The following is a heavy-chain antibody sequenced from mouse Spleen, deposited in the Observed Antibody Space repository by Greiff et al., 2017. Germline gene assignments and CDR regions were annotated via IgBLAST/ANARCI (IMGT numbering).Heavy chain of an antibody. CDR1: GFTFSSFG. Sequence: EVKLVESGGGLVQPGGSRKLSCAASGFTFSSFGMHWVRQAPEKGLEWVAYISSGSSTIYYADTVKGRFTISRDNPKNTLFLQMTSLRSEDTAMYYCARATVVATDYWGQGTTRTVSS. CDR3: ARATVVATDY. J-gene: IGHJ2*01. V-gene: IGHV5-17*02. CDR2: ISSGSSTI. D-gene: IGHD1-1*01.